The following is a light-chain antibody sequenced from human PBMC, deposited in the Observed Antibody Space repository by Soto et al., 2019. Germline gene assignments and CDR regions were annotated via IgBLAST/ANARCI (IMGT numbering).Light chain of an antibody. V-gene: IGKV1-5*01. Sequence: DIPMTQSPSTLSASVGDRVTITCRASQSISSWLAWYQQKPGKAPKLLNYDASSLESGVPARFSGSGSGTEFTLTISSLQPDDFATYYCQQYNSYSWTFGQGTKVEIK. CDR1: QSISSW. CDR2: DAS. CDR3: QQYNSYSWT. J-gene: IGKJ1*01.